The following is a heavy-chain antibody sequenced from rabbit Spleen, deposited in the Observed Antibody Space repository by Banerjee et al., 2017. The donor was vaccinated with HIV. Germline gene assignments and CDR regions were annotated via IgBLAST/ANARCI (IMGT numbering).Heavy chain of an antibody. D-gene: IGHD1-1*01. CDR3: ARDASSSGFYTFNL. CDR2: IDPVFGST. V-gene: IGHV1S47*01. J-gene: IGHJ4*01. CDR1: GFDFSNYG. Sequence: LEESGGGLVQPEGSLALTCEASGFDFSNYGVSWVRQAPGKGLEWIGYIDPVFGSTYYASWVNGRFTISSHNAQNTLYLQLNSLTAADTATYFCARDASSSGFYTFNLWGPGTLVTVS.